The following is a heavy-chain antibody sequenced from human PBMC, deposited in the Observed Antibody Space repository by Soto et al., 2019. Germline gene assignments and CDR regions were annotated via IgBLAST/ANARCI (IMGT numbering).Heavy chain of an antibody. CDR3: AREGVAAAMDY. D-gene: IGHD6-13*01. CDR1: GYSFTTYA. J-gene: IGHJ4*02. V-gene: IGHV1-18*01. CDR2: IAPYTGKT. Sequence: VQLVQSGAEVKDPGASVKVSCQASGYSFTTYAVIWVRQAPGQGLEWMGWIAPYTGKTVYAQNVQGRVMMTTDTSTGTVYMEMRSLTSDDTAVYYCAREGVAAAMDYWGQGTLVTVSS.